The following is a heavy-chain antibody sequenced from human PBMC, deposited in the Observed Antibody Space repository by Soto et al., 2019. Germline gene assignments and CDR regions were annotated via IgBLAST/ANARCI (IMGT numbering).Heavy chain of an antibody. CDR3: ARDPEYSSSSGAFDI. J-gene: IGHJ3*02. D-gene: IGHD6-6*01. CDR1: GYTFTGYY. V-gene: IGHV1-2*02. CDR2: INPNSGST. Sequence: ASVKVSCKASGYTFTGYYMHWVRQAPGQGLEWMGRINPNSGSTNYAQKFQGRVTMTRDTSTSTVYMELSSLRSEDTAVYYCARDPEYSSSSGAFDIWGQGTMVTVSS.